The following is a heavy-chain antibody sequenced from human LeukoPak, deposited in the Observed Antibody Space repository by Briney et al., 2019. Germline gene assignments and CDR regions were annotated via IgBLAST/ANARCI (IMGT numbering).Heavy chain of an antibody. CDR3: AKGGYDYVEVAYFDY. J-gene: IGHJ4*02. D-gene: IGHD5-12*01. Sequence: PGGSLRLSCAASGFTFSNYAMNWVRQAPGKGLEWVSTIIAGSGSTFYADSVKGRFTISKDTSKNTLYLHMSSLRADDTAVYYCAKGGYDYVEVAYFDYWGQGTLVIVSS. CDR1: GFTFSNYA. CDR2: IIAGSGST. V-gene: IGHV3-23*01.